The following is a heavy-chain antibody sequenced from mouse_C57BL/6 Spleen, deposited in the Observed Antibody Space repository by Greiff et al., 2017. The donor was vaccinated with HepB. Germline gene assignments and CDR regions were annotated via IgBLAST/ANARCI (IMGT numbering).Heavy chain of an antibody. J-gene: IGHJ4*01. V-gene: IGHV1-26*01. CDR1: GYTFTDYY. Sequence: EVQLQQSGPELVKPGASVKISCKASGYTFTDYYMNWVKQSHGKSLEWIGDINPNNGGTSYNQKFKGKATLTVDKSSSTAYMELRSLTSADSAVYYCARYYGNYYYAMDYWGQGTSVTVSS. D-gene: IGHD2-1*01. CDR3: ARYYGNYYYAMDY. CDR2: INPNNGGT.